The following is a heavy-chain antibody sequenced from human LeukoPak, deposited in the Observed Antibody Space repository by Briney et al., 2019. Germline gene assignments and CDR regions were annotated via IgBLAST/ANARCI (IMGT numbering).Heavy chain of an antibody. Sequence: ASVKVSCKASGYTFTGYHMHWVRQAPGQGLEWMGRINPNGGGTNYAQKFQGRVTMTRDTSISTGYMELSRLRSDDTAVYYCARGTLIAYCGGDCYGSFDYWGQGTLVTVSS. CDR2: INPNGGGT. CDR3: ARGTLIAYCGGDCYGSFDY. CDR1: GYTFTGYH. D-gene: IGHD2-21*02. J-gene: IGHJ4*02. V-gene: IGHV1-2*06.